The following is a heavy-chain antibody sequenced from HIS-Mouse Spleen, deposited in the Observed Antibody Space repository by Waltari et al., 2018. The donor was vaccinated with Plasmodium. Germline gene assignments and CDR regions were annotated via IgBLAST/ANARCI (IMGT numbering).Heavy chain of an antibody. CDR2: ISGSGGST. J-gene: IGHJ4*02. CDR3: AKTIKYYDILTGYPFDY. Sequence: GFTFSSYAMSWVRQAPGKGLEWVSAISGSGGSTYYADSVKGRFTISRDNSTNTLYLQMNSLRAEDTAVYYCAKTIKYYDILTGYPFDYWGQGTLVTVSS. D-gene: IGHD3-9*01. CDR1: GFTFSSYA. V-gene: IGHV3-23*01.